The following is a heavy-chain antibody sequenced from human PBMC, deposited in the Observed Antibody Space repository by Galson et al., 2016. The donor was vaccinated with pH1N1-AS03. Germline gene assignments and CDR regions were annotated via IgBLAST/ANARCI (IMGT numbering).Heavy chain of an antibody. CDR1: GYTFSSYG. J-gene: IGHJ3*02. CDR3: ARDQGSVRTTRAFDI. D-gene: IGHD1-26*01. V-gene: IGHV1-18*04. CDR2: ITAYNGNS. Sequence: SVKVSCKASGYTFSSYGISWVRQAPGQGLEWMGWITAYNGNSNYAQKLQGRLTMTTDPSTSTAYMELRSLRSDDTAVYYCARDQGSVRTTRAFDIWGQGTMVTVSS.